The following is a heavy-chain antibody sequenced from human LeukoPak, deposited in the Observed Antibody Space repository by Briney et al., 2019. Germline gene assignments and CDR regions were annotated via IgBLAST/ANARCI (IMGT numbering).Heavy chain of an antibody. D-gene: IGHD3-3*01. CDR1: GGSFSGYY. J-gene: IGHJ6*03. CDR3: ASQLRFLEWLHMDV. Sequence: SETLSLTCAVYGGSFSGYYWSWIRQPPGKGLEWIGEINHSGSTNYNPSLKSRVTMSVDTSKNQFSLKLSSVTAADTAVYYCASQLRFLEWLHMDVWGKGTTVTVSS. CDR2: INHSGST. V-gene: IGHV4-34*01.